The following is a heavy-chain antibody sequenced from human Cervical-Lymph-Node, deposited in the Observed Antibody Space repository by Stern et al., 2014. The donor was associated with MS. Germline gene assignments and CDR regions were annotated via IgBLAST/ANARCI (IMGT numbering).Heavy chain of an antibody. CDR2: ICPVFGTP. Sequence: VQLVESGAEVTKPGSSVKVSCKASGGTFSKFPSSWVRQAPGQGLEWMVGICPVFGTPTYAQEFRGRVTITADVSTSTVYMELSSLRSDDTAVYYCALSSETSDRWYSLGYDLWGQGTLVTVSS. CDR3: ALSSETSDRWYSLGYDL. CDR1: GGTFSKFP. J-gene: IGHJ5*02. D-gene: IGHD6-13*01. V-gene: IGHV1-69*01.